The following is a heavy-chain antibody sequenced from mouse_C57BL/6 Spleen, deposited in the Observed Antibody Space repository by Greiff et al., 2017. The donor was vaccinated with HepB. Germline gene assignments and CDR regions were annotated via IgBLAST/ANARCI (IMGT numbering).Heavy chain of an antibody. CDR3: ARMGNYYSNWFAY. V-gene: IGHV1-78*01. D-gene: IGHD2-5*01. Sequence: VQRVESDAELVKPGASVKISCKVSGYTFTDHTIHWMKQRPEQGLEWIGYIYPRDGSTKYNEKFKGKATLTADKSSSTAYMQLNSLTSEDSAVYFCARMGNYYSNWFAYWGQGTLVTVSA. J-gene: IGHJ3*01. CDR1: GYTFTDHT. CDR2: IYPRDGST.